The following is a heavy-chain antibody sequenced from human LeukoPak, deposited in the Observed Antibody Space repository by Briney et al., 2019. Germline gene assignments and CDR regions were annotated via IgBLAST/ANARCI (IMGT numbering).Heavy chain of an antibody. CDR1: GYTFTGYY. Sequence: ASVKVSCKASGYTFTGYYMHWVRQAPGQGLEWMGWINPNSGGTNYAQKFQGRVTMTRDTSISTAYMELSGLRSDDTAVYYCAIGRYYDFWSGYVTFDYWGQGTLVTVSS. CDR2: INPNSGGT. CDR3: AIGRYYDFWSGYVTFDY. J-gene: IGHJ4*02. V-gene: IGHV1-2*02. D-gene: IGHD3-3*01.